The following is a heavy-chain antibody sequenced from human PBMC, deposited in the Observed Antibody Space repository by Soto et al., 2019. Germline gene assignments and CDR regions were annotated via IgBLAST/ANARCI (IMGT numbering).Heavy chain of an antibody. D-gene: IGHD6-13*01. V-gene: IGHV4-4*07. J-gene: IGHJ4*02. CDR2: IYTSGST. CDR3: ARYRRGAVAGYTLDN. CDR1: GGSISSYY. Sequence: SETLSLTCTVSGGSISSYYWSWIRQPAGKGQEWIGRIYTSGSTNYNPSLKSRVTMSVDTSKNQFSLKLSSVTAADTAVYYCARYRRGAVAGYTLDNWGQGILVTVSS.